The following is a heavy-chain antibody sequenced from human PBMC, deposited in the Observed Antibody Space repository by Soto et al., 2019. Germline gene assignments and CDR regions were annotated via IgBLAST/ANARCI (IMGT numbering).Heavy chain of an antibody. V-gene: IGHV3-23*01. CDR2: ISGSGGST. J-gene: IGHJ1*01. CDR3: AKYDYGDLRYFQH. CDR1: GFTFSSYA. Sequence: PGGALRLSCSASGFTFSSYAMSWVRQAPGKGLEWVSAISGSGGSTYYADSVKGRFTISRDNSKNTLYLQMNSLRAEDTAVYYCAKYDYGDLRYFQHWGQGTQVTVSS. D-gene: IGHD4-17*01.